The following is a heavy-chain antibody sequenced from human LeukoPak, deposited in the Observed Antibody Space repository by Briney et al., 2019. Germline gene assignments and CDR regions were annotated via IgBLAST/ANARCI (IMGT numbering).Heavy chain of an antibody. V-gene: IGHV4-59*08. CDR1: GGSISSYY. J-gene: IGHJ5*02. CDR3: ARHFKVPANWFDP. CDR2: IYYSGRT. D-gene: IGHD2-2*01. Sequence: SDTLSLTCTVPGGSISSYYWIWIRQPPAKGLEGMGYIYYSGRTNYTPSLKSRVTISVDTSKNQFSLKLSSVTAADAAVYYCARHFKVPANWFDPWGQGTLVTVSS.